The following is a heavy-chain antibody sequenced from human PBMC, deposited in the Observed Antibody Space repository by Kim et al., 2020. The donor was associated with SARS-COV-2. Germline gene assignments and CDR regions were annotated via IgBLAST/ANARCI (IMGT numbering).Heavy chain of an antibody. CDR2: IYPGDSDT. CDR3: ARRSQRGYSYGYDGYFDY. D-gene: IGHD5-18*01. J-gene: IGHJ4*02. CDR1: GYSFTSYW. V-gene: IGHV5-51*01. Sequence: GESLKISCKGSGYSFTSYWIGWVRQMPGKGLEWMGIIYPGDSDTRYSPSFQGQVTISADKSISTAYLQWSSLKASDTAMYYCARRSQRGYSYGYDGYFDYWGQGTLVTVSS.